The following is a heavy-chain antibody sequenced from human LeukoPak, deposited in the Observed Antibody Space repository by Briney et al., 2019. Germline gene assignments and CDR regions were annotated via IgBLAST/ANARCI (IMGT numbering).Heavy chain of an antibody. Sequence: NPSGTLSLTCAVSGGSISSSNCWSWVRQPPGKGLEWVGEIYHSGSTNYNPSLKSRVTISVDTSKNQFSLKLSSVTAADTAVYYCARKPLRYSSGWYGGFVDYWGQGTLVTVSS. D-gene: IGHD6-19*01. V-gene: IGHV4-4*02. J-gene: IGHJ4*02. CDR1: GGSISSSNC. CDR3: ARKPLRYSSGWYGGFVDY. CDR2: IYHSGST.